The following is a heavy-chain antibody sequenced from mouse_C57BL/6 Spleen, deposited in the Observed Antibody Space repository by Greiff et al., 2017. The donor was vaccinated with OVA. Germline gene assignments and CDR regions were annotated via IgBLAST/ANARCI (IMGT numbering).Heavy chain of an antibody. V-gene: IGHV1-72*01. J-gene: IGHJ4*01. CDR3: AGEYRSSYEDYAMDY. Sequence: QVQLQQPGAELVKPGASVKLSCKASGYTFTSYWMHWVKQRPGRGLEWIGRIDPNSGGTKYNEKFKSKATLTVDKPSSTAYMQLSSLTSEDSAVYYCAGEYRSSYEDYAMDYWGQGTSVTVSS. CDR1: GYTFTSYW. D-gene: IGHD1-1*01. CDR2: IDPNSGGT.